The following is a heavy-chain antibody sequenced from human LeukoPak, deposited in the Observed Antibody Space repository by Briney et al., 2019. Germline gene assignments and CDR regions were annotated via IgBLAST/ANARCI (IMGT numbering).Heavy chain of an antibody. D-gene: IGHD4-11*01. Sequence: GGSLRVSCAASGFTFSSYWMHWVRQAPGEGLVWVSVINSDGSTTLYADSVKGRFTISRDNAKNTLYLQMNSLRAEDTAVYYCAGLRGKITTIDYWGQGTLVTVSS. J-gene: IGHJ4*02. V-gene: IGHV3-74*03. CDR2: INSDGSTT. CDR1: GFTFSSYW. CDR3: AGLRGKITTIDY.